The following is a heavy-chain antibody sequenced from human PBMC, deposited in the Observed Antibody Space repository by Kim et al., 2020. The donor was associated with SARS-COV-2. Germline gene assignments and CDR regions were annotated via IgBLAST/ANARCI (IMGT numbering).Heavy chain of an antibody. CDR2: IDYNGRS. V-gene: IGHV4-34*01. CDR1: GGSLNGYY. CDR3: ARGRTGGASGVFDI. J-gene: IGHJ3*02. Sequence: SETLSLFCVVHGGSLNGYYWNWIRQTPGKGLEWIGEIDYNGRSIYNPSLSSRVTISLDTSKNQLSLKLSSVTAADTSIYYCARGRTGGASGVFDIWGQGTMVTVSS. D-gene: IGHD3-16*01.